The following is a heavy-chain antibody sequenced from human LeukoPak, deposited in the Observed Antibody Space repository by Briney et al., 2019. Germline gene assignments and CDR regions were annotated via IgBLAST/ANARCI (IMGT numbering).Heavy chain of an antibody. J-gene: IGHJ4*02. CDR1: GYTFTGYY. CDR2: INPNSGGT. CDR3: ARPALTYYYDSSGYPDY. D-gene: IGHD3-22*01. Sequence: ASVKVSCKASGYTFTGYYMHWVRQAPGQGLEWMGWINPNSGGTNYAQKFQGRVTMPRDTSISTAYMELSRLRSDDTAVYYCARPALTYYYDSSGYPDYWGQGTLVTVSS. V-gene: IGHV1-2*02.